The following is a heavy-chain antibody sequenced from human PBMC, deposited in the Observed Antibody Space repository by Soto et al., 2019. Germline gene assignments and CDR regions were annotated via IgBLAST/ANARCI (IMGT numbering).Heavy chain of an antibody. D-gene: IGHD1-7*01. CDR2: INPNSGGT. J-gene: IGHJ4*02. CDR1: GYTFTGYY. CDR3: ARDPVYGWNYDQRAPGLFFDY. Sequence: GASVKVSCKASGYTFTGYYMHWVRQAPGQGLEWMGWINPNSGGTNYAQKFQGRVTMTRDTSISTAYMELSRLRSDDTAVYYCARDPVYGWNYDQRAPGLFFDYWGQGTLVTDSS. V-gene: IGHV1-2*02.